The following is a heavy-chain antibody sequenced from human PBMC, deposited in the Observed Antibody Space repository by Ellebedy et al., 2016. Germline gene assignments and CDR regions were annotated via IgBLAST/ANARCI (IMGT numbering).Heavy chain of an antibody. Sequence: GGSLRLSCAASGFSFSSFAASWVRQAPGKGLEWVAVISGSGGRTHYADSVKGRFTISRDNSKRTPSLQMNSLRAEDTALYYCVRVAGSMSAQEFDSWGHGTLVTVSS. CDR2: ISGSGGRT. D-gene: IGHD3-10*01. J-gene: IGHJ4*01. CDR1: GFSFSSFA. CDR3: VRVAGSMSAQEFDS. V-gene: IGHV3-23*01.